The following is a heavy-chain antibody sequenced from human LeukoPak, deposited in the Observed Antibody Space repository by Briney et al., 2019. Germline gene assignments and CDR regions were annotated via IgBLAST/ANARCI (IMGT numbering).Heavy chain of an antibody. CDR2: ISYDGSNK. V-gene: IGHV3-30*04. J-gene: IGHJ4*02. Sequence: PGGSLRLSCSASGFTFSTSVMHWVRQAPGKGLEWVAVISYDGSNKYYADSVMGRFTISRDNSKNTLYLQMNSLRAEDTAVYYCARSRVAGIGFYDYWGQGTLVTVSS. CDR1: GFTFSTSV. D-gene: IGHD6-19*01. CDR3: ARSRVAGIGFYDY.